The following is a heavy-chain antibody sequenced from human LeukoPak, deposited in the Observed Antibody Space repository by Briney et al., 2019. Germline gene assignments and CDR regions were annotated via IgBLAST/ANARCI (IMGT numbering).Heavy chain of an antibody. V-gene: IGHV1-2*02. CDR3: VGKAPTYYYYGMDV. CDR1: GYTFTGYY. D-gene: IGHD4-23*01. Sequence: AASVKVSCKASGYTFTGYYMHWVRQAPGQGLEWMGWINPNSGGTSYAQKFQGRVTMTRDTSISTAYMELSRLRSDDTAVYYCVGKAPTYYYYGMDVWGQGTTVTVSS. CDR2: INPNSGGT. J-gene: IGHJ6*02.